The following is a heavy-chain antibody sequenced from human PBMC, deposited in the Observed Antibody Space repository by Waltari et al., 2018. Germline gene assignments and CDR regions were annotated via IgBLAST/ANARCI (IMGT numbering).Heavy chain of an antibody. J-gene: IGHJ5*02. Sequence: QVQLVQSGAEVKKPGASVKVSCKASGYPFTGYYMPWVRRAPGQGLEWLGRINPNSGGTNYAQKFQGRVTMTRDTSISTAYMELSRLRSDDTAVYYCARSYSSSSGGFDPWGQGTLVTVSS. CDR1: GYPFTGYY. CDR2: INPNSGGT. V-gene: IGHV1-2*06. D-gene: IGHD6-6*01. CDR3: ARSYSSSSGGFDP.